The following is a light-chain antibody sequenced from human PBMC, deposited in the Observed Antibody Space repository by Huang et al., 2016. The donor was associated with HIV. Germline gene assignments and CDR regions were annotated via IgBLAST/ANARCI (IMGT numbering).Light chain of an antibody. Sequence: EIVLTQSPATLSLSPGGGATLSCRASQSVSSYLVWYQQKPGQSPRRLIYDASNRATGIPARFSGSGSGTDFTLTISSLEPEDFAVYYCQQRSNWPPTFGGGTKVEIK. CDR2: DAS. CDR1: QSVSSY. J-gene: IGKJ4*01. V-gene: IGKV3-11*01. CDR3: QQRSNWPPT.